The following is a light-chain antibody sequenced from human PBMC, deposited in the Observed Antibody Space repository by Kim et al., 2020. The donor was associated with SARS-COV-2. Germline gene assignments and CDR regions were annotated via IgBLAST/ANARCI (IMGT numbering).Light chain of an antibody. CDR2: QDN. Sequence: SYELTQPPSVSVSPGQTASITCSGDKLGDKYACWYQQKPGQSPVVVIYQDNKRPSGIPERFSGSSSGNTATLTISETQAMDEADYYCQAWDSSTVVFGGG. CDR3: QAWDSSTVV. V-gene: IGLV3-1*01. CDR1: KLGDKY. J-gene: IGLJ2*01.